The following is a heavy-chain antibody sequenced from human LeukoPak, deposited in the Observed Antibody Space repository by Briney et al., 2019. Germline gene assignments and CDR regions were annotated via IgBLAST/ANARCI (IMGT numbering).Heavy chain of an antibody. D-gene: IGHD1-1*01. J-gene: IGHJ4*02. Sequence: GGSLRLSCAASGFTFTSIAMTWVRQAPGKGLEWVSTIRGTGDSTHYADSVKGRFIISRDKSKNMLYLQMNGLRAEDTAIYYCAKGQELDDGVFDSWGQGTLVTVSA. CDR2: IRGTGDST. CDR1: GFTFTSIA. CDR3: AKGQELDDGVFDS. V-gene: IGHV3-23*01.